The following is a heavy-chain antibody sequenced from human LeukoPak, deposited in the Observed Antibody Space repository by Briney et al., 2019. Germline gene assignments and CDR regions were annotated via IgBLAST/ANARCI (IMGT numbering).Heavy chain of an antibody. CDR3: AKDEWDSTGYYFDY. CDR1: GFTFSSYW. Sequence: GGSLRLSCAASGFTFSSYWMHWVRQAPGKGLVWVSRINTDGSTTNYADSVKGRFTISRDNAKNTLYLQMNSLRVEDTAVYYCAKDEWDSTGYYFDYWGQGTLVTVSS. V-gene: IGHV3-74*01. D-gene: IGHD3-22*01. CDR2: INTDGSTT. J-gene: IGHJ4*02.